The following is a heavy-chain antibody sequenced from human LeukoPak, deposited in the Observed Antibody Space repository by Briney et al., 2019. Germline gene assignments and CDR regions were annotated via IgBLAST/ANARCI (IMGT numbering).Heavy chain of an antibody. Sequence: SETLSLTCTVSGGSIRSISNYWGWIRQPPGKGLEWIGNIYYSGSTNYNPSLKSRVTISLDTSKNQFSLKLTSVTAADTAVYYCARRWWLRGPDVLIPFDYWGQGTLVTVSS. V-gene: IGHV4-39*01. CDR1: GGSIRSISNY. CDR2: IYYSGST. J-gene: IGHJ4*02. D-gene: IGHD5-12*01. CDR3: ARRWWLRGPDVLIPFDY.